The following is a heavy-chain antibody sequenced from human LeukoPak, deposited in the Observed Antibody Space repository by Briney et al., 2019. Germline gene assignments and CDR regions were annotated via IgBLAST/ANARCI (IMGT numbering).Heavy chain of an antibody. Sequence: SETLSLTCTVSGYSISSGYYWGWIRQPPGKGLEWIGLIYSSGSTSYNPSLKSRVTMSVDTSKKQFSLRLSSVTAADTAVYYCARTPIYYFDNSGYYNWGQGTLVTVSS. V-gene: IGHV4-38-2*02. J-gene: IGHJ4*02. CDR1: GYSISSGYY. CDR3: ARTPIYYFDNSGYYN. D-gene: IGHD3-22*01. CDR2: IYSSGST.